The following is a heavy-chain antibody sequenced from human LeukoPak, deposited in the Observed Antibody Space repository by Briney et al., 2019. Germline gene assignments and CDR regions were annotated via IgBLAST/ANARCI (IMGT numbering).Heavy chain of an antibody. J-gene: IGHJ4*02. CDR1: GGTFISYA. CDR3: TRGLGSFDY. Sequence: GASVKVSCKASGGTFISYAISWVRQAPGQGLEWMGGIIPIFGTANYAQKFQGRVTITADESTSTAYMELSSLRSGDTAVYYCTRGLGSFDYWGQGTLVTVSS. CDR2: IIPIFGTA. D-gene: IGHD7-27*01. V-gene: IGHV1-69*13.